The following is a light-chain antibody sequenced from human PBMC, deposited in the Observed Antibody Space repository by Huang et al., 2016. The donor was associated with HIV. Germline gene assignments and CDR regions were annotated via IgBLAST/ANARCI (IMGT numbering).Light chain of an antibody. V-gene: IGKV3-15*01. CDR3: QQCNNWPPRIT. J-gene: IGKJ5*01. CDR2: GAS. CDR1: QSVSSN. Sequence: EIVMTQSPATLSVSPGERATLSCRASQSVSSNLAWYQQKPGQAPRLLSYGASTRATGIPARFSGGGSETEFTLTISSLQSEDFAVYYCQQCNNWPPRITFGQGTRLEIK.